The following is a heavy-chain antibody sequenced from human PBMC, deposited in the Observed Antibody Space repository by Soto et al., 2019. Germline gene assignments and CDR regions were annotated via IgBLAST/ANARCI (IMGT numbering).Heavy chain of an antibody. CDR1: VGSISSSNW. J-gene: IGHJ6*02. CDR3: AALTIAAAATGSYYYYGMDV. D-gene: IGHD6-13*01. V-gene: IGHV4-4*02. CDR2: IYHSGST. Sequence: PSETLSPTCAVSVGSISSSNWWSWVRQPPGKGLVWIGEIYHSGSTNYNPSLKSRVTISVDKSKNQFSLKLSSVTAADTAVYYCAALTIAAAATGSYYYYGMDVWGQGTTVTVSS.